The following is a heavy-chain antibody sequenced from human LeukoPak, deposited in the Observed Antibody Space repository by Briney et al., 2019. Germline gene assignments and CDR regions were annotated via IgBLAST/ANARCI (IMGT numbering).Heavy chain of an antibody. CDR3: ARDSSDFWSGYFLGY. D-gene: IGHD3-3*01. V-gene: IGHV1-2*02. CDR2: INPNSGGT. CDR1: GGTFSSYA. J-gene: IGHJ4*02. Sequence: ASVKVSCKASGGTFSSYAISWVRQAPGQGLERMGWINPNSGGTNYAQKFQGRVTMTRDTSISTAYMELSRLRSDDTAVYYCARDSSDFWSGYFLGYWGQGTLVTVSS.